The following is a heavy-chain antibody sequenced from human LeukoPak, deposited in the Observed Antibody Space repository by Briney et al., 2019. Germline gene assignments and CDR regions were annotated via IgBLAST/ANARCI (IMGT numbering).Heavy chain of an antibody. D-gene: IGHD6-13*01. CDR1: GFTVNNNY. J-gene: IGHJ4*02. CDR3: AGGVLAHYIDY. CDR2: IYSSGTT. Sequence: PGGSLRLSCAASGFTVNNNYMSWVRQAPEKGLEWVSVIYSSGTTFYADSVKGRVTISRDNSKNTLYLHMDSLRAEDTAVYYCAGGVLAHYIDYWGQGTLVTVSS. V-gene: IGHV3-66*01.